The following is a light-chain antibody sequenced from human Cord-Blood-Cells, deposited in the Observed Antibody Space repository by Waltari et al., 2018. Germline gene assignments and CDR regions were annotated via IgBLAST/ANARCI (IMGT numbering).Light chain of an antibody. Sequence: QSALTQPASVSGSPGQSITISCTGTSSDVGGYNYASWYQQHPGKAPKLMIYDVSNRPSGVSNRFSGSKSGNTASLTISRLQAEDEADYYCSSYTSSSTYVFGTGTKVTVL. CDR3: SSYTSSSTYV. CDR2: DVS. V-gene: IGLV2-14*01. J-gene: IGLJ1*01. CDR1: SSDVGGYNY.